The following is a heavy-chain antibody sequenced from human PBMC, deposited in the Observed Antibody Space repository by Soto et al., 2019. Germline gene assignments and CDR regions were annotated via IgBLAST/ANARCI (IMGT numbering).Heavy chain of an antibody. CDR2: IVPIYGIP. Sequence: SVKVSCKASGGTFNTHAISWVRQAPGHGFEWMGGIVPIYGIPSHAQKFQGRVTITADEPTTTVYMELSSLRSDDTAVYYCARGPNWNARYYYYGMDVWGQGTTVTVSS. CDR1: GGTFNTHA. D-gene: IGHD1-1*01. CDR3: ARGPNWNARYYYYGMDV. J-gene: IGHJ6*02. V-gene: IGHV1-69*13.